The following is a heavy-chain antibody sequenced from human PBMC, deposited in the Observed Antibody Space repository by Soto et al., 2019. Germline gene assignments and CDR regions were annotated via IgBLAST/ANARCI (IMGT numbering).Heavy chain of an antibody. CDR3: AREHGTTVTTNYYSGMDV. Sequence: QVQLVESGGGVVQPGRSLRLSCAASGFTFSSYAMHWVRQAPGKGLEWVAVISYDGSNKYYADSVKGRFTISRDNSKNTLYLQMNSLRAEDTAVYYCAREHGTTVTTNYYSGMDVWGQGTTVTVSS. D-gene: IGHD4-17*01. CDR1: GFTFSSYA. V-gene: IGHV3-30-3*01. J-gene: IGHJ6*02. CDR2: ISYDGSNK.